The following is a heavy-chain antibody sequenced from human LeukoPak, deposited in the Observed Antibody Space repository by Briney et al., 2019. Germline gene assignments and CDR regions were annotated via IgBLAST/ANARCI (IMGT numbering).Heavy chain of an antibody. CDR2: MNPNSGNT. D-gene: IGHD5-24*01. V-gene: IGHV1-8*01. CDR1: GYTCTSYD. Sequence: ASVKVSCKASGYTCTSYDINWVRQATGQGLEWMGWMNPNSGNTGYAQKFQGRVTMTRNTSISTAYMELSSLRSEDTAVYYCARVFVGTLEMATYLDPWGQGTLVTVSS. J-gene: IGHJ5*02. CDR3: ARVFVGTLEMATYLDP.